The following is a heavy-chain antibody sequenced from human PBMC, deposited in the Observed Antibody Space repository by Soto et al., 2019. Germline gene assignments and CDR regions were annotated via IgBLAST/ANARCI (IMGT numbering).Heavy chain of an antibody. CDR3: ARDRERSGYDWTIDY. CDR2: ISAYNGNT. J-gene: IGHJ4*02. CDR1: GYTFTSYG. D-gene: IGHD5-12*01. V-gene: IGHV1-18*01. Sequence: ASVKVSCKASGYTFTSYGISWLRQAPGQGLEWMGWISAYNGNTNYAQKLQGRVTMTTDTSTSTAYMELRSLRSDDTAVYYCARDRERSGYDWTIDYWGQGTLVTVSS.